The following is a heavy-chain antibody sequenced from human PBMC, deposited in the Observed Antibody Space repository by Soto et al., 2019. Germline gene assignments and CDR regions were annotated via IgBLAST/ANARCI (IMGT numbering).Heavy chain of an antibody. CDR3: APQAGIIVPLPAAIPLDN. V-gene: IGHV3-7*01. CDR2: IKQDGSEK. CDR1: GFTFSNYW. Sequence: GGSLRLSCAAFGFTFSNYWISRVRQAQGKGLEWVANIKQDGSEKYYVDSVKGRFTISRDNAKRSLYLQMNSLRAEDTAVYYCAPQAGIIVPLPAAIPLDNWGQGTLVTVSS. J-gene: IGHJ4*02. D-gene: IGHD2-2*01.